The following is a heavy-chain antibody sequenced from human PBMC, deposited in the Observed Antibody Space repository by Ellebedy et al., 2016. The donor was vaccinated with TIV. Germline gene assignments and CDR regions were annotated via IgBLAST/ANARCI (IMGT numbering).Heavy chain of an antibody. D-gene: IGHD5-24*01. Sequence: LSLTCAASGFIFSDYWMHWVRRVPGKGLVWVSRIDDDGNTATYADSVKGRFLISRDNSKNTLYLRMNSLRAEDTAVYYCARPTIGNAFDIWGQGTMVTVSS. CDR1: GFIFSDYW. V-gene: IGHV3-74*01. CDR2: IDDDGNTA. J-gene: IGHJ3*02. CDR3: ARPTIGNAFDI.